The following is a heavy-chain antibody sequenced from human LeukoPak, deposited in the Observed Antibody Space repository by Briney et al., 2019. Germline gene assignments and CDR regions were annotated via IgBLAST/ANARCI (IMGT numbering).Heavy chain of an antibody. Sequence: SETLSLTCTVSGGSISSGSYYWSWIRQPAGKGLEWIGRIYTSGSTNYNPSLKSRVTISLDRSKQKFSLKLTSVTAADTAVYFCARGAEYYAIWRGYAGYSDYWGQGISVTVSS. V-gene: IGHV4-61*02. CDR1: GGSISSGSYY. D-gene: IGHD3-3*01. CDR3: ARGAEYYAIWRGYAGYSDY. CDR2: IYTSGST. J-gene: IGHJ4*02.